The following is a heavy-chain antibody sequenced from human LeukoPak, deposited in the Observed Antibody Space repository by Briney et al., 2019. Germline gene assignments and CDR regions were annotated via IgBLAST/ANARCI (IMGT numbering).Heavy chain of an antibody. J-gene: IGHJ4*02. CDR1: GFTFSSYE. CDR2: ISSSGSTI. CDR3: ARGGSYYYDSSGYYPLDY. V-gene: IGHV3-48*03. D-gene: IGHD3-22*01. Sequence: GGSLRLSCAASGFTFSSYEMNWVRQAPGKGLEWVSYISSSGSTIYYADSVKGRFTISRDNAKNSLYLQMNSLRAEDTAVYYCARGGSYYYDSSGYYPLDYWGQGTLATVSS.